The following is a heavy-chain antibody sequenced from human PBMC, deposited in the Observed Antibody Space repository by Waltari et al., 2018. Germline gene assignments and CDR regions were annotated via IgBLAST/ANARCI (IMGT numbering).Heavy chain of an antibody. CDR2: IYYSGST. D-gene: IGHD1-26*01. V-gene: IGHV4-39*07. J-gene: IGHJ4*02. CDR3: ARAVSGSSYYFDY. Sequence: QLQLQESGPGLVKPSETLSLTCTVSGGSISSSSYYWGWIRQPPGKGLEWIGSIYYSGSTNRNPSLMGRVTISVDTSKSQFSVELTAVYAADTAVYYYARAVSGSSYYFDYWGQGTLVTVSS. CDR1: GGSISSSSYY.